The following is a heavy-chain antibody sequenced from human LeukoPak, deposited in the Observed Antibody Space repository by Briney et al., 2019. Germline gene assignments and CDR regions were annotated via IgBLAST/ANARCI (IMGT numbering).Heavy chain of an antibody. D-gene: IGHD3-22*01. CDR1: GYSFTSYW. CDR2: IYPGDSDT. Sequence: GESLKISCKGSGYSFTSYWIGWVRQMPGKGLEWMGIIYPGDSDTRYSPSFQGQVTISADKSISTAYLQWSSLKASDAAMYYCARGLGDYYDCSGYYWDGHYFDYWGQGTLVTVSS. V-gene: IGHV5-51*01. J-gene: IGHJ4*02. CDR3: ARGLGDYYDCSGYYWDGHYFDY.